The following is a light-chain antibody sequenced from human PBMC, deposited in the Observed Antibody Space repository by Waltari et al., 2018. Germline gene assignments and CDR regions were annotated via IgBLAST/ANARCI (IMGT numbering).Light chain of an antibody. CDR3: AAWDESLKGWV. CDR1: SSNIGINT. J-gene: IGLJ2*01. Sequence: QSVLTQPPSVSGTPGLRVTISCSGSSSNIGINTVDWYQALPGTAPKLLIHGNDQRPSGVPDRFSGSKSGTSGSLAISGLQPEDETDYYCAAWDESLKGWVFGGGTRLTVL. CDR2: GND. V-gene: IGLV1-44*01.